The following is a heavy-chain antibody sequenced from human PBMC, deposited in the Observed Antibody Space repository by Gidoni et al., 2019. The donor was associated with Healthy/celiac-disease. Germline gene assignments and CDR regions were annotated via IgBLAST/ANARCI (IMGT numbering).Heavy chain of an antibody. CDR2: IIPIFGTA. CDR3: ARVIRFLEWLPNDAFDI. D-gene: IGHD3-3*01. CDR1: GGPFSSYA. V-gene: IGHV1-69*06. Sequence: QVQLVQSGAEVKKPGSSVKVSCKASGGPFSSYAISWVRQAPGQGLEWMGGIIPIFGTANYAQKFQGRVTITADKFTSTAYMELSSLRSEDTAVYYCARVIRFLEWLPNDAFDIWGQGTMVTVSS. J-gene: IGHJ3*02.